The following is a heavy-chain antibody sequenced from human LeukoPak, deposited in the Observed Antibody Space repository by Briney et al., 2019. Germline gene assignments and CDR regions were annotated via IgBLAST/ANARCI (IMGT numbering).Heavy chain of an antibody. CDR1: GYTFTSYD. CDR2: MNPNSGNT. CDR3: ARGGDIVATADIYGMDV. V-gene: IGHV1-8*01. J-gene: IGHJ6*02. D-gene: IGHD5-12*01. Sequence: ASVRVSCKASGYTFTSYDINWVRQATGQGLEWMGWMNPNSGNTGYAQKFQGRVTMTRNTSISTAYMELSSLRSEDTAVYYCARGGDIVATADIYGMDVWGQGTTVTVSS.